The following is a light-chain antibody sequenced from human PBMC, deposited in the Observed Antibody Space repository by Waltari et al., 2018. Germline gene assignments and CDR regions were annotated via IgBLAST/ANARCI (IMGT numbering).Light chain of an antibody. J-gene: IGKJ1*01. Sequence: EIVLTQSPGTLSLSPGERATLSCRASQSVGRTLAWYQQKPGQAPRLLMYGASSRATGTPDRFSGSGSWTDFSLTISRLEPEDFAVYYCQHYVRLPATFGQGTKVEIK. CDR2: GAS. CDR3: QHYVRLPAT. V-gene: IGKV3-20*01. CDR1: QSVGRT.